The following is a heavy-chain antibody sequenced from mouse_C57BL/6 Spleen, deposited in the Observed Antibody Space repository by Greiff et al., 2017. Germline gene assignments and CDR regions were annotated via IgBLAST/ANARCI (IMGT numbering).Heavy chain of an antibody. Sequence: QVQLQQPGAELVKPGASVKLSCKASGYTFTSYWMHWVKQRPGRGLEWIGRIAPNSGGTKYNEKFKSKATLTVDKPSSTAYMQLSSLTSEDAAVYYCARRYYYAMDYWGQGTSVTVSS. J-gene: IGHJ4*01. V-gene: IGHV1-72*01. CDR1: GYTFTSYW. CDR2: IAPNSGGT. CDR3: ARRYYYAMDY.